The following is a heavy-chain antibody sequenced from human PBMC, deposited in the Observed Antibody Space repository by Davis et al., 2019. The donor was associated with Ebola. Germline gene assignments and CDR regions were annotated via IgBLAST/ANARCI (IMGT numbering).Heavy chain of an antibody. V-gene: IGHV5-51*01. CDR2: IYPGDSDT. Sequence: PGGSLRLSCKGSGYRFTSYWIGWVRQMPGKGLEWMGIIYPGDSDTRYSPSFQGQVTISADKSISTAYLQWSSLKASDTAMYYCARLSTPRAYLFDYWGQGTLVTVSS. CDR3: ARLSTPRAYLFDY. D-gene: IGHD3-16*01. CDR1: GYRFTSYW. J-gene: IGHJ4*02.